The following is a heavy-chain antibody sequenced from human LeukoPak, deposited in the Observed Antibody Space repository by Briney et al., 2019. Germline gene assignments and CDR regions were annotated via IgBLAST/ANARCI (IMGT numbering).Heavy chain of an antibody. CDR2: ISHSGST. V-gene: IGHV4-34*01. CDR3: VYGSGSYYPDFDY. J-gene: IGHJ4*02. CDR1: GGSFSGYY. D-gene: IGHD3-10*01. Sequence: PSETLSLTCAVYGGSFSGYYWSWIRQPPGKGLEWIGEISHSGSTNYNPSLKSRVTISVDTSKNQFSLKLSSVTAADTAVYYCVYGSGSYYPDFDYWGQGTLVTVSS.